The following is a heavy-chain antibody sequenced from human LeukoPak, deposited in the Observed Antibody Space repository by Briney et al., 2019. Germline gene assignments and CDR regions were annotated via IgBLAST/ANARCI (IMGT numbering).Heavy chain of an antibody. D-gene: IGHD5-18*01. CDR2: ISGSGGST. V-gene: IGHV3-23*01. Sequence: GGSLRLSCAASGFTFSSYAMSWVRQAPGKGLEWVSAISGSGGSTYNADSVKGRFTISRDNSKNTLYLQMNSLRAEDTAVYYCAKDGGYSYGYPIDYWGQGTLVTVSS. J-gene: IGHJ4*02. CDR1: GFTFSSYA. CDR3: AKDGGYSYGYPIDY.